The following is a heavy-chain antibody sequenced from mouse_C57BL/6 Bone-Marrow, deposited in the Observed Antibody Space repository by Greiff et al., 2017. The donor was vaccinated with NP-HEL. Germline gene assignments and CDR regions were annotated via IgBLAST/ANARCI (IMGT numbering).Heavy chain of an antibody. CDR2: ILPGSCST. Sequence: QVQLKQSGAELMKPGASVKLSCKATGYTFTGYWIEWVKQRPGHGLEWIGEILPGSCSTNYNEKFKGKATFTADTSSNTAYMQLSSLTTEDSAIYYCARDYGSSYYFDYWGQGTTLTVSS. CDR1: GYTFTGYW. J-gene: IGHJ2*01. V-gene: IGHV1-9*01. CDR3: ARDYGSSYYFDY. D-gene: IGHD1-1*01.